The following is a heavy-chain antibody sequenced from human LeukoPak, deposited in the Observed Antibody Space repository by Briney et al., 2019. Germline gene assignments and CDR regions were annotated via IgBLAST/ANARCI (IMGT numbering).Heavy chain of an antibody. V-gene: IGHV1-69*13. Sequence: SVKVSCKASGYIFTSYYIHGVRQAPGQGLEWMGGIIPIFGTANYAQKFQGRVTITADESTSTAYMELSSLRSEDTAVYYCARVLGYSSSSVGWFDPWGQGTLVTVSS. J-gene: IGHJ5*02. CDR1: GYIFTSYY. CDR2: IIPIFGTA. D-gene: IGHD6-13*01. CDR3: ARVLGYSSSSVGWFDP.